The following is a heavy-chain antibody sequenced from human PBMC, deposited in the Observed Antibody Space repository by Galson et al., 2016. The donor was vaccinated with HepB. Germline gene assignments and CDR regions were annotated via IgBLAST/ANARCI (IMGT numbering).Heavy chain of an antibody. V-gene: IGHV3-48*02. Sequence: SLRLSCAASGFTFNSYDMHWFRQAPGKGLEWVSYITRSGGTTLYADSVKGRFTIPRDNAKNSLYLQMNSLRDEDTAVYYCARDVRGSEDYWGQGTLVTVSS. CDR1: GFTFNSYD. CDR3: ARDVRGSEDY. D-gene: IGHD1-26*01. CDR2: ITRSGGTT. J-gene: IGHJ4*02.